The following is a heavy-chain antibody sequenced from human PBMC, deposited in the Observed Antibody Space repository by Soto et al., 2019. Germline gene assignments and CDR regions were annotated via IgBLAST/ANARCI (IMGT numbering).Heavy chain of an antibody. Sequence: GGSLRLSCAASGFTFSSYDMHWVRQATGKGLEWVSAIGTAGSTYYADSVKGRFTISRDNSKNTLYLQMNSLRAEDTAVYYCARDRTKEGKNYYGMDVWGQGTTVTVSS. J-gene: IGHJ6*02. V-gene: IGHV3-13*04. CDR2: IGTAGST. CDR1: GFTFSSYD. CDR3: ARDRTKEGKNYYGMDV.